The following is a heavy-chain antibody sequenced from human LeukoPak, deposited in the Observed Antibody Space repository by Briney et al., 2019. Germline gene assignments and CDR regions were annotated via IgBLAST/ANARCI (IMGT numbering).Heavy chain of an antibody. J-gene: IGHJ6*03. Sequence: SVKVSCKASGGTFSSYAISWVRQAPGQGLEWMGGIIPIFGTANYAQKFQGRVTITADESTSTAYMELSSLRSEDTAVYYCARGPEDCSSTSCYSYYMDVWGKGTTVTVSS. CDR2: IIPIFGTA. CDR1: GGTFSSYA. CDR3: ARGPEDCSSTSCYSYYMDV. D-gene: IGHD2-2*01. V-gene: IGHV1-69*13.